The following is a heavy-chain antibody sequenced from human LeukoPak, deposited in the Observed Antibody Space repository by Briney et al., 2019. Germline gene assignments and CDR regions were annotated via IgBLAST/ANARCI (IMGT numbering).Heavy chain of an antibody. V-gene: IGHV3-48*03. CDR2: ISNTGSPY. CDR1: GFTFRNEE. D-gene: IGHD1-26*01. J-gene: IGHJ4*02. CDR3: ARGGNYAPFDY. Sequence: GVSLRLSCVVSGFTFRNEEMNWVPQASGKGLEGIAYISNTGSPYVHKDSVKGRFTISRDHAQRSLFLQMNSLRPDDTAIYYCARGGNYAPFDYWGQGALVAVSS.